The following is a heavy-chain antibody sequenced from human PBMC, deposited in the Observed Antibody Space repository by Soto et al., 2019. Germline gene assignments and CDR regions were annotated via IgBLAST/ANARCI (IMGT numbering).Heavy chain of an antibody. V-gene: IGHV1-46*01. Sequence: ASVKVSCKASGYTFTNYYFHWVRQAPGQGLEWIGIIYPSGDSTIYAQKFRGRVSMTRDTSTSTVYMVLSSLRSEDTAVYYYARDDGIAVGGTPNWFDPWGQGTLVTVSS. D-gene: IGHD6-19*01. CDR2: IYPSGDST. J-gene: IGHJ5*02. CDR1: GYTFTNYY. CDR3: ARDDGIAVGGTPNWFDP.